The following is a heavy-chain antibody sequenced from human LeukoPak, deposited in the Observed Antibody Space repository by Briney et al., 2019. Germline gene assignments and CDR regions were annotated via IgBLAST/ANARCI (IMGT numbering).Heavy chain of an antibody. CDR1: GYTFTSYD. D-gene: IGHD4-23*01. J-gene: IGHJ4*02. Sequence: ASVKVSCKASGYTFTSYDINWVRQATGQGLEWMGWMNPNSGDTGYAQKFQGRVTMTRNTSISTAYMELSSLRAEDTAVYYCARRSLRWFTDYWGQGTLVTVSS. V-gene: IGHV1-8*01. CDR2: MNPNSGDT. CDR3: ARRSLRWFTDY.